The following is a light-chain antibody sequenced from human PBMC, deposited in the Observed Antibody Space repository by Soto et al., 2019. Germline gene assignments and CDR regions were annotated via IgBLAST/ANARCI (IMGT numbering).Light chain of an antibody. Sequence: DIQMTQSPSSLSASVGDRVTITCQASQDISNYLNWYQQKPGKAPKLLIYDASNLQSGVPSRFSGSGSGTDFTLTISSLQPEDFATYYCQQSYSTPLTFDGGTKVDIK. CDR1: QDISNY. CDR3: QQSYSTPLT. CDR2: DAS. V-gene: IGKV1-39*01. J-gene: IGKJ4*01.